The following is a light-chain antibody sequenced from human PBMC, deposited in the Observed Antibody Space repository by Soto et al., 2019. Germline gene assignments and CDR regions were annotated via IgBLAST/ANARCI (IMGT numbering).Light chain of an antibody. CDR1: SSNIGAGYD. Sequence: QSVLTQPPSVSGAPGQRVTISCTGSSSNIGAGYDVHWYQQLPGTAPKLLIYGNSNRPSGVPDRFSGSKSGTSASLAITGLQAGDEADYYCQSYDSTLSGGVFGGGTKRTVL. J-gene: IGLJ3*02. V-gene: IGLV1-40*01. CDR2: GNS. CDR3: QSYDSTLSGGV.